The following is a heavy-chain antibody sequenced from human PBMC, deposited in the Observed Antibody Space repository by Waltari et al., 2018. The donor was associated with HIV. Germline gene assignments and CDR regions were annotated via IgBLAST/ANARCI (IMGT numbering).Heavy chain of an antibody. J-gene: IGHJ5*02. Sequence: EVQLVESGGGLVEPGGSLRLSCAPSGFSFRFFSMNWVRQAQGKGLEWVSSISSTSSHIFYADSVRGRFTISRDNAKNSLYLQMNSLKAEDTAVYYCARGGAGATAEDLFDPWGQGTLVTVSS. CDR3: ARGGAGATAEDLFDP. D-gene: IGHD1-26*01. CDR2: ISSTSSHI. CDR1: GFSFRFFS. V-gene: IGHV3-21*01.